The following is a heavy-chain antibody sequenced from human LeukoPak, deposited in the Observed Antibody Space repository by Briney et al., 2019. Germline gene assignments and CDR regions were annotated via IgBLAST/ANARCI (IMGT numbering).Heavy chain of an antibody. V-gene: IGHV5-51*01. D-gene: IGHD1-1*01. Sequence: HGESLKISCKGSGYSFTGYWIGWARQMPGKGLERMGMIYPADSDSRYSPSFPGQVTISADKSINTAYLQWSSLKASDTAMYYCARHTGSTGAFDIWGQGTMVTVSS. J-gene: IGHJ3*02. CDR3: ARHTGSTGAFDI. CDR2: IYPADSDS. CDR1: GYSFTGYW.